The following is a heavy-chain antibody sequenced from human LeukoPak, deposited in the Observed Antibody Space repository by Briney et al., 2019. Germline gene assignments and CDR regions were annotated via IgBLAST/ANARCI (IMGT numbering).Heavy chain of an antibody. D-gene: IGHD2/OR15-2a*01. CDR3: AKFLAGRPRLPRVSGAFDI. V-gene: IGHV3-30*18. J-gene: IGHJ3*02. CDR2: ISYDGSNK. CDR1: GFTFSSYG. Sequence: PGGSLRLSCAASGFTFSSYGMHWVRQAPGKGLEWVAVISYDGSNKYYADSVKGRFTISRDNSKNTLYLQMNSLRAEDTAVYYCAKFLAGRPRLPRVSGAFDIWGQGTMVTVSS.